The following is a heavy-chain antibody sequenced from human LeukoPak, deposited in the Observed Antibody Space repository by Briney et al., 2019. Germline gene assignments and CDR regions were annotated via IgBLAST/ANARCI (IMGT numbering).Heavy chain of an antibody. CDR1: GGSFSGYY. J-gene: IGHJ4*02. CDR2: INHSGST. CDR3: ARGNYDSSGYYIDY. D-gene: IGHD3-22*01. V-gene: IGHV4-34*01. Sequence: SETLSLTCAVYGGSFSGYYWTWIRQPPGKGLEWIREINHSGSTNYNPSLKSRVTISEDTSKNQFSLKLSSVTAADTALYYCARGNYDSSGYYIDYWGQGALVTVSS.